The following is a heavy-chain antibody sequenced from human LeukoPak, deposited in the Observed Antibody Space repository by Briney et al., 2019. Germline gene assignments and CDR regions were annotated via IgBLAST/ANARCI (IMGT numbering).Heavy chain of an antibody. CDR3: ARDRRQTYLYD. CDR1: GFTFSSYW. V-gene: IGHV3-7*01. Sequence: GGSLRLSXAASGFTFSSYWMSWVRQAPGKGLEWVANIKQDGSEKYYVDSVKGRFTISRDNAKNSLYLQMNSLRAEDTAAYYCARDRRQTYLYDWGQGTLVTVSS. D-gene: IGHD6-6*01. CDR2: IKQDGSEK. J-gene: IGHJ4*02.